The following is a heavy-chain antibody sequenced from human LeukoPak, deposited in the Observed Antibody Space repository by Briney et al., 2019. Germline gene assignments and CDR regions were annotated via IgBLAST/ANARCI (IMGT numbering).Heavy chain of an antibody. CDR2: ISSSSSYI. Sequence: PGGSLRLSCAASGFTFSSYSMNWVRQAPGKGLEWVSSISSSSSYIYYADSVKGRFTISRDNAKNSLYLQMNSLRAEDTAVYYCARDPQDCSSTSCHRNNWFDPWGQGTLVTVSS. CDR1: GFTFSSYS. V-gene: IGHV3-21*01. CDR3: ARDPQDCSSTSCHRNNWFDP. J-gene: IGHJ5*02. D-gene: IGHD2-2*01.